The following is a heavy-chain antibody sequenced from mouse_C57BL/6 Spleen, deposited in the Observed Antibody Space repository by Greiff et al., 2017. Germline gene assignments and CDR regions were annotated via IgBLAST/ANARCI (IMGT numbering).Heavy chain of an antibody. CDR3: SYYSNYVFAY. V-gene: IGHV14-1*01. D-gene: IGHD2-5*01. CDR1: GFNIKDYY. J-gene: IGHJ3*01. CDR2: IDPEDGDT. Sequence: VQLQQSGAELVRPGASVKLSCTASGFNIKDYYMHWVKQRPEQGLEWIGRIDPEDGDTEYAPKFQGKATMTADTSSNTAYLQLSSLTSEYTAVYYCSYYSNYVFAYWGQGTLVTVSA.